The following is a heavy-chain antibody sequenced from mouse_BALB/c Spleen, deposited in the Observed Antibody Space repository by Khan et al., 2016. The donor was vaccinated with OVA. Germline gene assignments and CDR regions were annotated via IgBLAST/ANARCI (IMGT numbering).Heavy chain of an antibody. Sequence: QMQLEESGPGLVAPSQSLSITCTISGFSLTNYGVHWVRQLPGKGLEWLVVIWSDGSTTYNSALKSRLTISKDNSESQVFLKMNSLQTDDTAMYFCARQPYYHYNIMDYWGQGTSVTVSS. CDR1: GFSLTNYG. CDR2: IWSDGST. D-gene: IGHD2-10*01. V-gene: IGHV2-6-1*01. CDR3: ARQPYYHYNIMDY. J-gene: IGHJ4*01.